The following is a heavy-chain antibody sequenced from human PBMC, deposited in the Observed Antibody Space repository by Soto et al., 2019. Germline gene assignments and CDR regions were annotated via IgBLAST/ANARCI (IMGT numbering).Heavy chain of an antibody. CDR3: ARALWEQWLGRDACDI. J-gene: IGHJ3*02. V-gene: IGHV4-4*02. Sequence: KPSETLSLTCAVSGGSISSSNWWSWVRQPPGKGLEWIGEIYHSGSTNYNPSLKSRVTISVDKSKNQFSLKLSSVTAADTAVYYCARALWEQWLGRDACDIWGQGTMVTVSS. CDR1: GGSISSSNW. CDR2: IYHSGST. D-gene: IGHD6-19*01.